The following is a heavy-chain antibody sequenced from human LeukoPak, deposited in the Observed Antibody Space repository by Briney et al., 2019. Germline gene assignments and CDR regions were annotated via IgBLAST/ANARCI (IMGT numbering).Heavy chain of an antibody. V-gene: IGHV1-18*01. Sequence: ASVKVSCKASGYTFTSYVISWVRQPPGQGLEWMGCITAYNGNTNYAQNLQGRVTMTTDTSTTTAYMELRSLRSDDTAVYYCARDRYVHMVRGVIKLDYWGQGTLVTVSS. CDR2: ITAYNGNT. CDR1: GYTFTSYV. CDR3: ARDRYVHMVRGVIKLDY. J-gene: IGHJ4*02. D-gene: IGHD3-10*01.